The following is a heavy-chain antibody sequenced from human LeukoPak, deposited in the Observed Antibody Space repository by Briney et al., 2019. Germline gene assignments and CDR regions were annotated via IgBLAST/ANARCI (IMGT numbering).Heavy chain of an antibody. Sequence: GGSLRLSCAASGFTFSSYAMHWVRQAPGKGLEWVSGISWNSGSIGYADSVKGRFTISRDNAKNSLYLQMNSLRAEDTALYYCAKDRGVAADAFDFWGQGTMVTVSS. J-gene: IGHJ3*01. CDR3: AKDRGVAADAFDF. CDR1: GFTFSSYA. CDR2: ISWNSGSI. V-gene: IGHV3-9*01. D-gene: IGHD6-13*01.